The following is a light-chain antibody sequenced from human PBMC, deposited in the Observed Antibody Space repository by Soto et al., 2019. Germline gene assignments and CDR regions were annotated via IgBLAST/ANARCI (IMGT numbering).Light chain of an antibody. CDR2: STT. V-gene: IGLV1-44*01. CDR3: GAWDNSLKGWV. J-gene: IGLJ3*02. Sequence: QSVLTQPPSASGTPGQKVTISCSGNTSNIGSNPVNWYQQFPGTAPKFLIFSTTQRPSGVPARFYGCKSGTSASLAIGGLQPDDEAHYYCGAWDNSLKGWVFGGGTKLTVL. CDR1: TSNIGSNP.